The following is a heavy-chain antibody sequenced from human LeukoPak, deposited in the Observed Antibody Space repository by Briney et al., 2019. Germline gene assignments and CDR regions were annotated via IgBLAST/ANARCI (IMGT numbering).Heavy chain of an antibody. Sequence: GRSLRLSCAASGFTFSSYAMHWVGQAPGKGLEWVAVISCDGSNKYYADSVKGRFTISRDNSKNTLYLQMNSLRAEDTAVYYCARDSYYDFWSGFRGNFDYWGQGTLVTVSS. V-gene: IGHV3-30-3*01. D-gene: IGHD3-3*01. CDR1: GFTFSSYA. J-gene: IGHJ4*02. CDR2: ISCDGSNK. CDR3: ARDSYYDFWSGFRGNFDY.